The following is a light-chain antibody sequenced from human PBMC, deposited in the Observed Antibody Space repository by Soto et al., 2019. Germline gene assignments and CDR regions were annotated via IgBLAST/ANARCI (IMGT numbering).Light chain of an antibody. CDR2: EGS. V-gene: IGLV2-23*01. CDR3: CAYAGSSTPNV. CDR1: SSDVGSYNL. J-gene: IGLJ1*01. Sequence: QSVLTQPASVSGSPGQSITISCTGTSSDVGSYNLVSWYQQDPGKAPKLMIYEGSKRPSGVSNRFSGSKSGNTASLTISGLQAEYQADYSCCAYAGSSTPNVIGTGTKATGL.